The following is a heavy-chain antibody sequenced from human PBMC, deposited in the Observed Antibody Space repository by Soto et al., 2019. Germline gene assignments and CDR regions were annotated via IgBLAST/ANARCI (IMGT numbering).Heavy chain of an antibody. D-gene: IGHD5-12*01. V-gene: IGHV1-8*01. CDR1: GYTXNSYD. CDR3: ARVGYSGYVVDY. Sequence: GXSXKVSFKASGYTXNSYDIDLVRQATGQGLEWMGWMNPNSGNTGYAQKFQGRVTMTRNTSISTAYMELSSMRSEDTAVYYCARVGYSGYVVDYWGQGTLGTVS. CDR2: MNPNSGNT. J-gene: IGHJ4*02.